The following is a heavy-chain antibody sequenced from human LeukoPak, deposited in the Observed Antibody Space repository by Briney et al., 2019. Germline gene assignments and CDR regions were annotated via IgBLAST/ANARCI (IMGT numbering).Heavy chain of an antibody. J-gene: IGHJ4*02. CDR2: IYPGDSDT. CDR1: GYSFTSDW. D-gene: IGHD3-22*01. V-gene: IGHV5-51*01. Sequence: GESLKISCKGSGYSFTSDWIGWVRQMAGKGPEWMGIIYPGDSDTRYSPSFQGQVTISADKSISIAYLQWSSLKASDTAMYYCARGDFYDRSCYFDHWGQGVLVTVSS. CDR3: ARGDFYDRSCYFDH.